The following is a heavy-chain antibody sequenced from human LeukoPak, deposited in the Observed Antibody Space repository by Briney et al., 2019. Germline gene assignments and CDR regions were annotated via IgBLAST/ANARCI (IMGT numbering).Heavy chain of an antibody. Sequence: GGSLRLSCAASGFTFSSYAMSWVRQAPGKGLEWVSAISGSGGSTYYADSVKGRFTISRDNSKNTLYLQMNSLRAEDTAVYYFAKSFFRKVVAGPPGWFGPWGQGTLVNISS. J-gene: IGHJ5*02. V-gene: IGHV3-23*01. D-gene: IGHD2-15*01. CDR2: ISGSGGST. CDR1: GFTFSSYA. CDR3: AKSFFRKVVAGPPGWFGP.